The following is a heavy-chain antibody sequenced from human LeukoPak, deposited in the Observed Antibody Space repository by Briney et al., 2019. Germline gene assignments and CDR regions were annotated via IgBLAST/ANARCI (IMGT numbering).Heavy chain of an antibody. CDR1: GFTFSTYW. CDR2: IKQDGNNK. Sequence: PGGSLRLSCAASGFTFSTYWMAWVRQAPGKGLEWVANIKQDGNNKYYVDSVKGRFTISRDNAKNSLYLQMNSLRVEDTAVYYCARDGDYDWNYRSGFDYWGQGTLVTVSS. J-gene: IGHJ4*02. D-gene: IGHD1-7*01. V-gene: IGHV3-7*01. CDR3: ARDGDYDWNYRSGFDY.